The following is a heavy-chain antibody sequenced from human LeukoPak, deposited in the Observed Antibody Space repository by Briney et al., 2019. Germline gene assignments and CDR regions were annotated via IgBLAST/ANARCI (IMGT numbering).Heavy chain of an antibody. V-gene: IGHV3-74*01. Sequence: SGGSLRLSCAASGFTFSSYWMHWVRQAPGKGLVWVSRINTDGSSTSYADSVKGRFTISRDNAKNTLYLQMNSLRAEDTAVYYCARSWAGMYYPFYYFDYWGQGSLVTVSS. D-gene: IGHD2-8*01. J-gene: IGHJ4*02. CDR3: ARSWAGMYYPFYYFDY. CDR2: INTDGSST. CDR1: GFTFSSYW.